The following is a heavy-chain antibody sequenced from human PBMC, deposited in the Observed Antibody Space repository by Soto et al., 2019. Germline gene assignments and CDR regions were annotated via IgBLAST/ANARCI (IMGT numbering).Heavy chain of an antibody. Sequence: EVQVVESGGGLVQPGGSLRLSCAASGFSVTNNYMNWVRKAPGKGLEWVSIIDIGGNTYYAESVKDRFTISRDNSRNTLYLHMGSLRAEDTAVYYCARGRGSTGYLGREHYFDYWGQGTLVTVSP. CDR2: IDIGGNT. CDR3: ARGRGSTGYLGREHYFDY. D-gene: IGHD2-2*01. J-gene: IGHJ4*02. CDR1: GFSVTNNY. V-gene: IGHV3-66*01.